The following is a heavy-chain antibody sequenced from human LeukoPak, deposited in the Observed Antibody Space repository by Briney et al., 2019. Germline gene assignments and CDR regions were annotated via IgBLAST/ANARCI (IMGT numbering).Heavy chain of an antibody. CDR2: INPNSGGT. V-gene: IGHV1-2*02. CDR1: GYTFTGYY. Sequence: GASVKVSCKASGYTFTGYYMHWVRQAPGQGLEWMGWINPNSGGTNYAQKFQGRVTTTRDTSISTAYMELSRLRSDDTAVYYCASSGLLWFGESHSLVDYWGQGTLVTVSS. D-gene: IGHD3-10*01. CDR3: ASSGLLWFGESHSLVDY. J-gene: IGHJ4*02.